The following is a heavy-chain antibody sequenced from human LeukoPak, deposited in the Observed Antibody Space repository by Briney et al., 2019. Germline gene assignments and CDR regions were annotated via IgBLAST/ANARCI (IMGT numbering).Heavy chain of an antibody. D-gene: IGHD2-2*02. J-gene: IGHJ4*02. CDR2: IYYSGST. CDR1: GGSISSSSYY. Sequence: PSETLSLTCTVSGGSISSSSYYWGWIRQPPGKGLEWIGSIYYSGSTYYNPSLKSRVTISVDTSKNQFSLKLSSVTAADTAVYYCASFSWGVPAAIRNYWGQGTLVTVSS. V-gene: IGHV4-39*07. CDR3: ASFSWGVPAAIRNY.